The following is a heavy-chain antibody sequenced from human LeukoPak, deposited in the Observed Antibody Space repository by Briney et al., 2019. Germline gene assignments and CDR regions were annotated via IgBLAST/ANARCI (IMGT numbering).Heavy chain of an antibody. V-gene: IGHV3-21*01. Sequence: GGSLRLSCAASGFSFASSVISWIRQAPGKGLEWVSSISGSNSYIFYADSVKGRFTVSRDNAKDSLYLQMNSLRAEDTAVYYCARALTTLTYEGYWGQGTLVTVSS. CDR2: ISGSNSYI. J-gene: IGHJ4*02. D-gene: IGHD1-1*01. CDR3: ARALTTLTYEGY. CDR1: GFSFASSV.